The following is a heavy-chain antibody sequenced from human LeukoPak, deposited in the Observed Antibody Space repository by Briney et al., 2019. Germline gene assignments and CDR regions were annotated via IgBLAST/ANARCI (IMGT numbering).Heavy chain of an antibody. D-gene: IGHD3-22*01. CDR2: INPNSGGT. J-gene: IGHJ4*02. CDR3: AREYYYDSSGSFDY. CDR1: GYTFTGYY. V-gene: IGHV1-2*02. Sequence: ASVKVSCKASGYTFTGYYMHWVRQAPGQGLEWMGWINPNSGGTNYAQKFQGRVTMTRDTSIGTAYMELSRLRSDDTAVYYCAREYYYDSSGSFDYWGQGTLVTVSS.